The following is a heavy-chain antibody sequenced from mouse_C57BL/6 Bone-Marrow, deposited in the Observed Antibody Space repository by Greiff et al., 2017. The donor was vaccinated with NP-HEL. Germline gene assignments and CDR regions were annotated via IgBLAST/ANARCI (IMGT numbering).Heavy chain of an antibody. V-gene: IGHV5-9*01. D-gene: IGHD1-1*01. J-gene: IGHJ2*01. CDR3: ARHEVTTVVVPFDY. CDR2: ISGGGGNT. Sequence: EVQRVESGGGLVKPGGSLKLSCAASGFTFSSYTMSWVRQTPEKRLEWVATISGGGGNTYYPDSVKGRFTISRDNAKNTLYLQMSSLRSEDTALYYCARHEVTTVVVPFDYWGQGTTLTVSS. CDR1: GFTFSSYT.